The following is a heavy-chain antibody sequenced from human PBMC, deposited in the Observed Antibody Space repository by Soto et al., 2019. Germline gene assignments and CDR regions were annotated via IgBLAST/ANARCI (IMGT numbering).Heavy chain of an antibody. CDR1: GGSISNRSHY. V-gene: IGHV4-39*01. J-gene: IGHJ5*02. CDR2: IYYSGSI. CDR3: ARLDEYYACSGYCGGTLRFDP. Sequence: PSETLSLTCTVSGGSISNRSHYWAWIRQPPGKGLEWIGAIYYSGSIYYNPSLKSRVTNSVDTSKNQLSLRLSSVAAADTALYYCARLDEYYACSGYCGGTLRFDPWGQGTLVTVS. D-gene: IGHD3-22*01.